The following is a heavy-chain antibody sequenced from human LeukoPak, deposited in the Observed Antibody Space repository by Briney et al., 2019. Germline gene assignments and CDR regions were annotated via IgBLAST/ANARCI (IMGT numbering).Heavy chain of an antibody. J-gene: IGHJ4*02. CDR1: GYSFINYW. V-gene: IGHV5-51*01. D-gene: IGHD3-10*01. Sequence: PGGSLRLSCKGSGYSFINYWIGWVRQMPGKGLEWMGIMNPGDSDTRYSPSFQGQVTISADKSISTAYLQWSSLKASDTAMYYCARPGSGTIGIDYWGQGTLVTVSS. CDR2: MNPGDSDT. CDR3: ARPGSGTIGIDY.